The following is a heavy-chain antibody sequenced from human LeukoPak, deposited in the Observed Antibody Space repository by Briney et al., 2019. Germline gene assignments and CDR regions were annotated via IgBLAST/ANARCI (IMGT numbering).Heavy chain of an antibody. D-gene: IGHD5-18*01. J-gene: IGHJ5*02. V-gene: IGHV5-51*01. CDR1: GYSFTSYW. Sequence: GESLKISSKGSGYSFTSYWIGWVRQMPGKGLEWMGIIYPGNSDTKYSPSFQGQVTISVDKSVNTAYLQWDSLKAADTAIYYCARGRGYTYGYPENWFDPWGQGTPVTVSS. CDR3: ARGRGYTYGYPENWFDP. CDR2: IYPGNSDT.